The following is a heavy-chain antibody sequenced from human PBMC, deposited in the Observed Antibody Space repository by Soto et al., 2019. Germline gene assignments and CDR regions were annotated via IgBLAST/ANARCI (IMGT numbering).Heavy chain of an antibody. V-gene: IGHV1-69*01. CDR1: GGPFSSYP. CDR3: ARPRTTATTKGYDY. J-gene: IGHJ4*02. Sequence: QVQLVQSGAEVKKPGSSVKVSCTASGGPFSSYPLTWVRQAPGQGLEWMGGIIPIFDIVNSAQKFQGRVSITADESTSTAYMELSSLTSEDTAVYYCARPRTTATTKGYDYWGQGTLVTVSS. D-gene: IGHD1-1*01. CDR2: IIPIFDIV.